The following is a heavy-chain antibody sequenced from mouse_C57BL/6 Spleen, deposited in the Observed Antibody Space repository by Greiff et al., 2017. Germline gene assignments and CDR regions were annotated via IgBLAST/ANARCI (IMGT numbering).Heavy chain of an antibody. CDR3: ARSTAQAWFAY. D-gene: IGHD3-2*02. CDR2: INPGSGGT. Sequence: QVQLQQSGAELVRPGTSVKVSCKASGYAFTNYLIEWVKQRPGQGLEWIGVINPGSGGTNYNEKFKGKATLTADKSSSTAYLQLSSLTSEDSAVAFCARSTAQAWFAYWGQGTLVTVSA. CDR1: GYAFTNYL. J-gene: IGHJ3*01. V-gene: IGHV1-54*01.